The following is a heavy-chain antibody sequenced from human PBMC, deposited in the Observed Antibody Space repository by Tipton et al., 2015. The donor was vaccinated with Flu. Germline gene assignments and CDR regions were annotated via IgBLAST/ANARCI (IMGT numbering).Heavy chain of an antibody. CDR1: GDSISSGTHY. Sequence: LRLSCTVSGDSISSGTHYWSWIRQPAGKGLEWIGRIYTSGSTNYNPSLKTRVTISVDTSKNQFSLKLSSVTAADTAVYYCARDDGDYGSESYHYYYGMDVWGQGTTVTVSS. J-gene: IGHJ6*02. D-gene: IGHD3-10*01. V-gene: IGHV4-61*02. CDR2: IYTSGST. CDR3: ARDDGDYGSESYHYYYGMDV.